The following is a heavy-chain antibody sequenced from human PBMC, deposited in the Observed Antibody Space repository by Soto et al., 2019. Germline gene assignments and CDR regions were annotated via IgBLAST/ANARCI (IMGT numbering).Heavy chain of an antibody. D-gene: IGHD3-22*01. Sequence: SLRLSCSSSLFTFSSYAMSWVRQSPCKLLECFSAVSGSGGSTYYADSVRGRFTISRDNSKKTLYLQMNSLRAEDTAVFYCVKGRLAKGRRFPVVVEIPPGYWGQGTLVTVSS. J-gene: IGHJ4*02. CDR1: LFTFSSYA. CDR3: VKGRLAKGRRFPVVVEIPPGY. V-gene: IGHV3-23*01. CDR2: VSGSGGST.